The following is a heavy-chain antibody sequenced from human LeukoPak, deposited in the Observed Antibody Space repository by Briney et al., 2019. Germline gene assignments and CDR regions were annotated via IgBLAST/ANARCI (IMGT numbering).Heavy chain of an antibody. D-gene: IGHD6-13*01. Sequence: GGSLRLSCAASGFTFSNAWMSWVRQAPGKGLEWVSYISSSSSTIYYADSVKGRFTISRDNAKNSLYLQMNSLRAEDTAVYYCAREVAAAAWDYWGQGTLVTVSS. J-gene: IGHJ4*02. CDR1: GFTFSNAW. CDR3: AREVAAAAWDY. CDR2: ISSSSSTI. V-gene: IGHV3-48*01.